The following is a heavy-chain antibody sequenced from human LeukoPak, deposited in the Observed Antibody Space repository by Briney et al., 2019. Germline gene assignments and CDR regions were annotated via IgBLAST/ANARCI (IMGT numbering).Heavy chain of an antibody. CDR1: GGSISSGDYY. CDR3: ATDQARSWEEGYNWFDP. D-gene: IGHD6-13*01. J-gene: IGHJ5*02. V-gene: IGHV4-30-4*08. CDR2: IYYSGST. Sequence: PSQTLSLTCTVSGGSISSGDYYWSWIRQPPGKGLEWIGYIYYSGSTYYNPSLKSRVTISVDTSKNQFSLKLSSVTAADTAVYYCATDQARSWEEGYNWFDPWGQGTLVTVSS.